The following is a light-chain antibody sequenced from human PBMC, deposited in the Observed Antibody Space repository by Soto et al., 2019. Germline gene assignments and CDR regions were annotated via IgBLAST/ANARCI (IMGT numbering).Light chain of an antibody. Sequence: QSVLTQPASVSGSPGQSITISCTGTSSDVGGYNYVSWYQQHPGRAPKLLIYGVTNRPSGVSNRFSGSKSANTASLTISGLQAEDEADYYCNSYTTRYTYVFGTGTKVTAL. V-gene: IGLV2-14*01. CDR1: SSDVGGYNY. J-gene: IGLJ1*01. CDR2: GVT. CDR3: NSYTTRYTYV.